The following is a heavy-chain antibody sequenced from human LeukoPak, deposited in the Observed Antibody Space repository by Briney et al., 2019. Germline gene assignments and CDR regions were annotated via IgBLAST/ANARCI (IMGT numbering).Heavy chain of an antibody. CDR1: GYTFTSYG. CDR2: ISAYNGNT. J-gene: IGHJ5*02. Sequence: GASVKVSCKASGYTFTSYGISWVRQAPGQGLEWMGWISAYNGNTNYAQKLQGRVTMTTDTSTSTAYMELRSLRSDDTAVYYCARDTPASDIVVVPAGETANWFDPWGQGTLVTVSS. D-gene: IGHD2-2*01. CDR3: ARDTPASDIVVVPAGETANWFDP. V-gene: IGHV1-18*01.